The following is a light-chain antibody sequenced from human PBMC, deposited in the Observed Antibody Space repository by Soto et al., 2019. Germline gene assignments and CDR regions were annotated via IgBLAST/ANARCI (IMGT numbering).Light chain of an antibody. CDR2: EVS. CDR3: SSYAASDNLGV. CDR1: SSDVGGYNY. J-gene: IGLJ2*01. Sequence: QSALTQPPSASGSPGQSVTISCIGTSSDVGGYNYVSWYQQHPGKAPKLMIYEVSKRPSGVPDPFSGSKSGNTASLTVSGLQAEAEADYYCSSYAASDNLGVFGGGTKLTVL. V-gene: IGLV2-8*01.